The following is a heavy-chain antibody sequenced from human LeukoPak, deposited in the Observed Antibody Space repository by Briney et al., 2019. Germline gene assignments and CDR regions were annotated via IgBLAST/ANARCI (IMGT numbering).Heavy chain of an antibody. Sequence: PSETLSLTCTVSGGSISSYYWSWIRQPPGKGLEWIGYIYYSGSTNYNPSLKCRVTISVDTSKSQFSLKLSSVTAADTAVYYCARQGVDTAMGFDYWGQGTLVTVSS. CDR3: ARQGVDTAMGFDY. J-gene: IGHJ4*02. CDR1: GGSISSYY. V-gene: IGHV4-59*08. D-gene: IGHD5-18*01. CDR2: IYYSGST.